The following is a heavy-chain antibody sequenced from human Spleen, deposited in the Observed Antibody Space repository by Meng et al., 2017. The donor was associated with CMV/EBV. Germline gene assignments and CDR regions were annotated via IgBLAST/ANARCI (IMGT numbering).Heavy chain of an antibody. V-gene: IGHV1-8*01. CDR2: MTPNPGNT. CDR3: ARERTDSSGYYDS. D-gene: IGHD3-22*01. J-gene: IGHJ4*02. Sequence: NASGYTFTRYDTHWVRQANGQGLEWMGWMTPNPGNTDYARKFQGRVSMTRDTSASTAYMELSSLTSEDTAVYFCARERTDSSGYYDSWGQGTLVTVSS. CDR1: GYTFTRYD.